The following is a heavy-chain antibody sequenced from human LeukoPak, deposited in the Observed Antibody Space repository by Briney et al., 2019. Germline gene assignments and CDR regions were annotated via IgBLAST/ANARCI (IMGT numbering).Heavy chain of an antibody. CDR1: GYTFTSYG. CDR3: ARDRRSKLLWFGELYWFDP. Sequence: ASVKVSCKASGYTFTSYGISWVRQAPGQGLEWMGWISAYNGNTNYAQKLQGRVTMTTDTSTSTAYMELRSLRSDGTAVYYCARDRRSKLLWFGELYWFDPWGQGTLVTVSS. J-gene: IGHJ5*02. V-gene: IGHV1-18*01. CDR2: ISAYNGNT. D-gene: IGHD3-10*01.